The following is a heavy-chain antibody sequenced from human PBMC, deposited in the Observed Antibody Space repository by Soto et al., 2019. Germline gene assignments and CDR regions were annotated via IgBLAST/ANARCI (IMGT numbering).Heavy chain of an antibody. CDR3: ATRSPAFDY. Sequence: QVQLVQSGPEVKKPGASVKVSCKPSGYTFTSYGISWVRQAPGQGLEWMGWISTYKGNTNSAQKFQGRVTMTTDTSTSTAYMELRSLRSDDTAVYYCATRSPAFDYWGQGTLVTVSS. CDR2: ISTYKGNT. J-gene: IGHJ4*02. V-gene: IGHV1-18*01. CDR1: GYTFTSYG.